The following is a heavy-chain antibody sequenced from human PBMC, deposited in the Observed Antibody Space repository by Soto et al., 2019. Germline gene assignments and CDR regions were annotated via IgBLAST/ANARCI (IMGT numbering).Heavy chain of an antibody. CDR1: WVSFISNY. CDR2: IYSAGTT. Sequence: GSLRLSCAASWVSFISNYMMWVRQAPGEGLEWVSLIYSAGTTYYADSVKGRFSSSRDNSKNTLYLQMNSLRAEDTAVYYCAKDFPGYFYYHHGMDLWRHGTTVTAS. CDR3: AKDFPGYFYYHHGMDL. D-gene: IGHD3-9*01. V-gene: IGHV3-53*05. J-gene: IGHJ6*02.